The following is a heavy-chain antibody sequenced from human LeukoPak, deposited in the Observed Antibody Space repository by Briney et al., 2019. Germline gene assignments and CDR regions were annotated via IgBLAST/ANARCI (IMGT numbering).Heavy chain of an antibody. CDR1: GGSISSGGYS. CDR2: IYHSGST. J-gene: IGHJ4*02. Sequence: PSETLSLTCAVSGGSISSGGYSWSWIRQPPGKGLEWIGYIYHSGSTYYNPSLKSRVTISVDRSKNQFSLKLSSVTAADTAVYYCASVLLGYWGQGTLDTVSS. V-gene: IGHV4-30-2*02. D-gene: IGHD3-10*01. CDR3: ASVLLGY.